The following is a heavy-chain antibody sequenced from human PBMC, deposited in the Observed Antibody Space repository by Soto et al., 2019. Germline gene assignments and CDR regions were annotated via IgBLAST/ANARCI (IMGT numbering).Heavy chain of an antibody. CDR1: GFTFSNYW. Sequence: EVQLVESGGCLVQPGGALRLSCAASGFTFSNYWMAWFRQAPGKVLEWVANIDQDGGEKYSVDSVKGRFTISRDNAKNSLYLHMKSVRAEDTAVYYCARVENWFDPWGQGTLVTVSS. CDR2: IDQDGGEK. J-gene: IGHJ5*02. D-gene: IGHD1-1*01. V-gene: IGHV3-7*05. CDR3: ARVENWFDP.